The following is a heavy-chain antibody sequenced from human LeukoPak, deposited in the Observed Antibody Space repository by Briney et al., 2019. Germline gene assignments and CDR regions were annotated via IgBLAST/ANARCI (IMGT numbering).Heavy chain of an antibody. CDR1: GGSFSGYY. J-gene: IGHJ4*02. CDR3: ARGPDCSSTSCYLDY. V-gene: IGHV4-34*01. D-gene: IGHD2-2*01. Sequence: SETLSLTCAVYGGSFSGYYWSWIRQPPGKGLEWIGEINHSGSTNYNPSLKSRVTISVDTSKNQFSLKLSSVTAADTAVYYCARGPDCSSTSCYLDYWGQGTLVTVSS. CDR2: INHSGST.